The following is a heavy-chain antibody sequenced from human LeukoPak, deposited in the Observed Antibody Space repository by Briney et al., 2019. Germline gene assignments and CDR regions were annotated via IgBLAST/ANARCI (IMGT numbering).Heavy chain of an antibody. CDR1: GYTFTSYD. Sequence: ASVKVSCKASGYTFTSYDMNWVRQATGQGREWMGWMNPNSGNTGYAQKFQGRVTITRNTSISTAYMELSSLRSEDTAVYYCARGDPETYYFDYWGQGTLVTVSS. V-gene: IGHV1-8*01. D-gene: IGHD1-14*01. CDR2: MNPNSGNT. J-gene: IGHJ4*02. CDR3: ARGDPETYYFDY.